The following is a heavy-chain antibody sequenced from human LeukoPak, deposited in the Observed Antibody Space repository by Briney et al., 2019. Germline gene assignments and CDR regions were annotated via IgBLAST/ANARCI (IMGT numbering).Heavy chain of an antibody. CDR3: LRLSSNNSFDH. D-gene: IGHD6-19*01. CDR1: GGPLRRRLEL. Sequence: AETVPLMRSIWGGPLRRRLELDRRIRQPPGKGLEWIGSIYYSGSTYYNLSLKHRVTISVDTPKHQFSLMLSPVTPADTALYSCLRLSSNNSFDHWGQGTPVTVSS. V-gene: IGHV4-39*01. J-gene: IGHJ4*02. CDR2: IYYSGST.